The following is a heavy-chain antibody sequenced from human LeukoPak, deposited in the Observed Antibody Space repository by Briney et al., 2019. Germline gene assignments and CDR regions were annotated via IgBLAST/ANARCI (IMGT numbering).Heavy chain of an antibody. V-gene: IGHV4-59*01. D-gene: IGHD6-6*01. CDR2: IYYSGST. J-gene: IGHJ5*02. CDR3: ARAEVQGYSSSSWFDP. Sequence: PSETLSLTCTVSGGSISSYYWSWIRQPPGKGLEWIGYIYYSGSTNYNPSLTSRVTISVDTSKNQFSLKLSSVTAADTAVYYCARAEVQGYSSSSWFDPWGQGTLVTVSS. CDR1: GGSISSYY.